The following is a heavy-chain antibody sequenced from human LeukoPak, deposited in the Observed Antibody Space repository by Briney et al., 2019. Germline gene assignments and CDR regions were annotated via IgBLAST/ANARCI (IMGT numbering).Heavy chain of an antibody. CDR3: ARGPRGYYYGSGSSPGWFDP. CDR1: GGSISSYY. Sequence: SETLSLTCTVSGGSISSYYWSWIRQPPGKGLEWIGEINHSGSTNYNPSLKSRVTISVDTSKNQFSLKLSSVTAADTAVYYCARGPRGYYYGSGSSPGWFDPWGQGTLVTVSS. V-gene: IGHV4-34*01. CDR2: INHSGST. J-gene: IGHJ5*02. D-gene: IGHD3-10*01.